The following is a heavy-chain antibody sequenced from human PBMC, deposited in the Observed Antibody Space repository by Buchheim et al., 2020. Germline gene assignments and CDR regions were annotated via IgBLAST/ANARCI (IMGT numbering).Heavy chain of an antibody. CDR3: AKGAAPIAAAGLEDY. CDR1: GFTFSSYA. CDR2: IPYGGSSQ. Sequence: QVQLVESGGGVVQPGRSLRLSCAASGFTFSSYAMHWVRQAPGKGLEWVAVIPYGGSSQYYADSVKGRFTISRDNSKNTLFLQMNSLRAEDSAVYYCAKGAAPIAAAGLEDYWGQGTL. D-gene: IGHD6-13*01. J-gene: IGHJ4*02. V-gene: IGHV3-30*18.